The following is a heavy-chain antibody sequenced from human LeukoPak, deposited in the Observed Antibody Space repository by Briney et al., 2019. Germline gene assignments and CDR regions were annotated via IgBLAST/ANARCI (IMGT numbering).Heavy chain of an antibody. V-gene: IGHV3-23*01. CDR3: AKDRSYGSGTLYPLFDC. Sequence: PPGGSLRLSCAASGFTFSSYAMSWVRLAPGKGLEWVSSISGNGGSTYYPDSMKGRFTISRDNSKRPLFLQLDTLTAEDTARYYCAKDRSYGSGTLYPLFDCRGLGTLVTVCS. CDR2: ISGNGGST. D-gene: IGHD3-10*01. J-gene: IGHJ4*02. CDR1: GFTFSSYA.